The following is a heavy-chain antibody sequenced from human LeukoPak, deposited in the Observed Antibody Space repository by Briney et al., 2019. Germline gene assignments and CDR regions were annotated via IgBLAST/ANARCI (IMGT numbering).Heavy chain of an antibody. J-gene: IGHJ6*03. V-gene: IGHV3-7*01. CDR1: GFTFSRSW. CDR3: ARVSIADSYNYYYMDV. Sequence: PGGSLTLSCAGSGFTFSRSWMSWVRQAPGKGLEWVANIKQDGSEKYYVDSVKGRFTISRDNAKNSLYLQMNSLRAEDTAVYYCARVSIADSYNYYYMDVWGKGTTVTVSS. CDR2: IKQDGSEK. D-gene: IGHD2-21*01.